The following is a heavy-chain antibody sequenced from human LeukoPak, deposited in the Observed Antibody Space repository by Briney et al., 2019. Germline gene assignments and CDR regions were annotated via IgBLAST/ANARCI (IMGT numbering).Heavy chain of an antibody. Sequence: GGSLRLSCAASGITFSSYAMSWVRQAPGKGLEWVSTISASGGSTYNADSVKGRFTISRDDSKNTLYPQMNSLRAEDTALYYCAKDRTSSWYDKYFDYWGQGTLVTVSS. CDR3: AKDRTSSWYDKYFDY. D-gene: IGHD6-13*01. CDR2: ISASGGST. J-gene: IGHJ4*02. CDR1: GITFSSYA. V-gene: IGHV3-23*01.